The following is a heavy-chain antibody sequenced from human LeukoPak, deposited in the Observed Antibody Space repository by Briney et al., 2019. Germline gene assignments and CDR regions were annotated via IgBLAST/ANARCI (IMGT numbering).Heavy chain of an antibody. CDR3: ARETPGVVVPAAAPYYYYYMDV. CDR2: INWNGGST. D-gene: IGHD2-2*01. J-gene: IGHJ6*03. V-gene: IGHV3-20*04. Sequence: GGSLRLSCAASGFTFDDYGMSWVRQAPGKGLEWVSGINWNGGSTGYADSVKGRFTISRDNAKNSLYLQMNSLRAEDTALYYCARETPGVVVPAAAPYYYYYMDVWGKGTTVTVSS. CDR1: GFTFDDYG.